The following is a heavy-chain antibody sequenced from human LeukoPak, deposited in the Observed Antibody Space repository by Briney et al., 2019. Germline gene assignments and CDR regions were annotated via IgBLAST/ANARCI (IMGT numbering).Heavy chain of an antibody. CDR3: AGMYDFWSGYYWFDP. J-gene: IGHJ5*02. D-gene: IGHD3-3*01. CDR1: GGSISSYY. CDR2: IYTSGST. V-gene: IGHV4-4*07. Sequence: SETLSLTCTVSGGSISSYYWSWIRQPAGKGLEWIGRIYTSGSTNYNPSLKSRVTMSVDTSKNQFSLKLSSVTAADTAVYYCAGMYDFWSGYYWFDPWGQGTLVTVSS.